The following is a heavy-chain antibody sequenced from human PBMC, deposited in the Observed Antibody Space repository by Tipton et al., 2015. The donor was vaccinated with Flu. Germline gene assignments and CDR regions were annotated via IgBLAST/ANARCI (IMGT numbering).Heavy chain of an antibody. CDR1: GFTFSSYE. V-gene: IGHV3-48*03. CDR2: ISSSGSSI. CDR3: ARDTGMADDS. D-gene: IGHD3-10*01. Sequence: QLVQSGGGLVQPGGSLRLSCAASGFTFSSYEMNWVRQAPGKGLEWVSYISSSGSSIYYADSVKGRFTISRDNAKNSLYLQMNSLRVEDTAVYYCARDTGMADDSWGQGTLVTVSS. J-gene: IGHJ4*02.